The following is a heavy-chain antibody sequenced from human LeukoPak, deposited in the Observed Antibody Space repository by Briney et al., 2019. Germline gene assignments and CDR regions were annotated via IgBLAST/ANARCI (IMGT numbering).Heavy chain of an antibody. J-gene: IGHJ2*01. CDR1: GFTFSSYS. Sequence: GGSLRLSCAASGFTFSSYSMNWVRQAPGKGLEWVSYISTSSSTIYYADSVKGRFTISRDNAKNSLYLQMNSLRAEDTAVYYCANTVTTLWYFDLWGRGTLVTVSS. V-gene: IGHV3-48*01. CDR2: ISTSSSTI. CDR3: ANTVTTLWYFDL. D-gene: IGHD4-17*01.